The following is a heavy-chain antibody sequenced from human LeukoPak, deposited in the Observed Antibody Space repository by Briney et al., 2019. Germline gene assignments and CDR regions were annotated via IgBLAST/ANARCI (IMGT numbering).Heavy chain of an antibody. Sequence: GGSLRLSCAASGFTFSKAWMNWVRQAPGKGLEWVGRIKSKTDGGTIDHAAPVKGRFTISRDDSKNMMYLQMNSLKTEDTAVYYCSTDYCGSGRPGFGYWGQGSLVTVSS. D-gene: IGHD3-10*01. CDR2: IKSKTDGGTI. CDR1: GFTFSKAW. CDR3: STDYCGSGRPGFGY. J-gene: IGHJ4*02. V-gene: IGHV3-15*07.